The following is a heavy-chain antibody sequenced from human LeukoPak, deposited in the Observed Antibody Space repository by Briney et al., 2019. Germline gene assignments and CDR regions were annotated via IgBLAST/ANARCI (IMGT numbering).Heavy chain of an antibody. CDR1: GGSISSYY. CDR2: IYYSGST. V-gene: IGHV4-59*01. D-gene: IGHD3-10*01. J-gene: IGHJ4*01. Sequence: PSETLSLTCTVSGGSISSYYWNWIRQPPGKGLEWIGYIYYSGSTNYNPSLKSRVTISVDTSKNQFSLKLSSVTAADTAVYYCAREHYGSGSTQFDYWGQGTLVTVSS. CDR3: AREHYGSGSTQFDY.